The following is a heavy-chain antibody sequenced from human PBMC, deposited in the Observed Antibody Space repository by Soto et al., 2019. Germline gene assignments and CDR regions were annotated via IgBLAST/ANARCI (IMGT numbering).Heavy chain of an antibody. J-gene: IGHJ6*02. CDR2: ISYDGSNK. CDR3: AKVNGGDPYGMDV. D-gene: IGHD2-21*01. V-gene: IGHV3-30*18. Sequence: PGGSLRLSCAASGFTFSSYGMHWVRQALGKGLEWVAVISYDGSNKYYADSVEGRFTISRDNSKNTLYLQMNSLRAEDTAVYYCAKVNGGDPYGMDVWGQGTTVTVSS. CDR1: GFTFSSYG.